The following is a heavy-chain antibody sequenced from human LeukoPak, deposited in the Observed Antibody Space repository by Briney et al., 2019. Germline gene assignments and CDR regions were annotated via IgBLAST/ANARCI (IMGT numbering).Heavy chain of an antibody. CDR2: IYHSGST. D-gene: IGHD6-13*01. Sequence: PSETLSLTCAVSGYTTSSGYYWGWIRQPPGKGLEWIGSIYHSGSTYYNPPLKSRVTISLDTSENQFSLKLSSVTAADTAVYYCASRIAAAGTRKAYYYYGMDVWGKGTTVTVSS. CDR3: ASRIAAAGTRKAYYYYGMDV. J-gene: IGHJ6*04. CDR1: GYTTSSGYY. V-gene: IGHV4-38-2*01.